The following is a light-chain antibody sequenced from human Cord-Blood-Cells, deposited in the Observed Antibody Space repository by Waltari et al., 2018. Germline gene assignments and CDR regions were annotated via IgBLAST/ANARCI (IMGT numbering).Light chain of an antibody. V-gene: IGKV3-20*01. CDR1: LSVSSSY. CDR2: VAA. CDR3: QQYGSSPLT. J-gene: IGKJ4*01. Sequence: IVLTQSPGTLSLSPGERATLSCRASLSVSSSYLTGYQQKPGQAPRRLIYVAARRATGIPDRCSGSGSGTDFTLTISRLEPEDVAVYYCQQYGSSPLTFGGGTKVEIK.